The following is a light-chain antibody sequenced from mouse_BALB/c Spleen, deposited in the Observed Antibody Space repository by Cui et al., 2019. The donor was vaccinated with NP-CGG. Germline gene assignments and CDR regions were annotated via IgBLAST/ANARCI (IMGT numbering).Light chain of an antibody. V-gene: IGLV1*01. Sequence: QAVVPQEFALTTSPGETVTLTCRSSTGAVTTSNYANWVQEKPDHLFTGLIGGTNNRAPGVPARFSGSLIGDKAALTITGAQTEDEAIYFCVLWYSNHWVFGGGTKLTVL. CDR1: TGAVTTSNY. J-gene: IGLJ1*01. CDR3: VLWYSNHWV. CDR2: GTN.